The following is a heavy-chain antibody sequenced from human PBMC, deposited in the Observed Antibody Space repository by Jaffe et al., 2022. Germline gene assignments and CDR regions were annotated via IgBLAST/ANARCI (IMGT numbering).Heavy chain of an antibody. CDR1: GFTFDDYA. CDR2: ISWNSGSI. Sequence: EVQLVESGGGLVQPGRSLRLSCAASGFTFDDYAMHWVRQAPGKGLEWVSGISWNSGSIGYADSVKGRFTISRDNAKNSLYLQMNSLRAEDTALYYCAKEARDGLRFLEWSTHYYYYYMDVWGKGTTVTVSS. CDR3: AKEARDGLRFLEWSTHYYYYYMDV. D-gene: IGHD3-3*01. V-gene: IGHV3-9*01. J-gene: IGHJ6*03.